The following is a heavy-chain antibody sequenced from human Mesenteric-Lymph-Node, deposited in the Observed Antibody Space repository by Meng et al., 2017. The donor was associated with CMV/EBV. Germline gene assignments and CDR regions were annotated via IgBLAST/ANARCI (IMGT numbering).Heavy chain of an antibody. D-gene: IGHD3-10*01. V-gene: IGHV3-48*04. Sequence: GGSLRLSCAVSGGSINSRTWWSWVRQAPGKGLEWVSYISSSSSTIYHAASVKGRFTISRDNAKNSLYLQMNSLRVEDTAMYYCARDLKNTSYYDSGSSFDYWGQGTLVTVSS. CDR3: ARDLKNTSYYDSGSSFDY. J-gene: IGHJ4*02. CDR2: ISSSSSTI. CDR1: GGSINSRTW.